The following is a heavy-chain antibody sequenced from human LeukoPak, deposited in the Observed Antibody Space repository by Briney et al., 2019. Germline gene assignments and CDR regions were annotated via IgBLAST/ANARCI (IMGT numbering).Heavy chain of an antibody. CDR3: ARGGKQQLFDY. CDR1: GGSFSNFV. V-gene: IGHV1-69*04. J-gene: IGHJ4*02. D-gene: IGHD6-13*01. CDR2: IIPVLRVS. Sequence: SVKVSCKASGGSFSNFVITWVRQAPGQGLEWMGRIIPVLRVSNFAQKFQGRVTITADKSTSTAYMELSSLRSEDTAVYYCARGGKQQLFDYWGQGTLVTVSS.